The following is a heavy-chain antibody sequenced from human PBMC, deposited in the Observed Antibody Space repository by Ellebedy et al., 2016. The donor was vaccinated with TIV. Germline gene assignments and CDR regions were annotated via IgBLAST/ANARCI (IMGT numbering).Heavy chain of an antibody. Sequence: AASVKVSCKASGYNFKSYDINWVRQAPGQGLEWMGWMNPNSGNTGYAQKFQGRITMTRNTSITTAYLELSSLRSDDTAVYYCAAGSSPRLAAVYQYGMDVWGQGTTVTVSS. CDR2: MNPNSGNT. J-gene: IGHJ6*02. V-gene: IGHV1-8*01. D-gene: IGHD6-6*01. CDR1: GYNFKSYD. CDR3: AAGSSPRLAAVYQYGMDV.